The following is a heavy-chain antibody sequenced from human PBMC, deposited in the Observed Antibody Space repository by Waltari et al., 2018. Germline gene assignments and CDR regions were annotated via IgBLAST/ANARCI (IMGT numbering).Heavy chain of an antibody. D-gene: IGHD3-3*01. CDR3: ARDSYSDFWGDSRSPFDY. CDR2: IYHSGNT. J-gene: IGHJ4*02. CDR1: GYSISSNYY. V-gene: IGHV4-38-2*02. Sequence: QVQLQESGPGLVKPSETLSLTCSVSGYSISSNYYWAWIRQPPGEGLEWYGNIYHSGNTNSNPSLQSRFTISVDTSKNQFSLKVTSVTAADTALYFCARDSYSDFWGDSRSPFDYWGPGVLVTVSS.